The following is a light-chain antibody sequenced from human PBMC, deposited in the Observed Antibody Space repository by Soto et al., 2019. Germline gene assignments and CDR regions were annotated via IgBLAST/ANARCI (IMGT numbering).Light chain of an antibody. CDR3: QQRSNWPPIT. CDR1: QSVITY. V-gene: IGKV3-11*01. Sequence: EIVLTQSPATLSLSPGERATLSCRASQSVITYLAWYQQKPGQAPRLLIYDASNRATGIPARFSGSGSGTDFTLTISSLEPEDFAVYYCQQRSNWPPITFGQGTRLEIK. J-gene: IGKJ5*01. CDR2: DAS.